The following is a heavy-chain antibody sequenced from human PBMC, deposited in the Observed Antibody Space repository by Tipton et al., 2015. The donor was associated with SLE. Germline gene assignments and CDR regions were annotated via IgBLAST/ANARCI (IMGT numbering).Heavy chain of an antibody. J-gene: IGHJ4*02. CDR1: GYTFTSYG. Sequence: QLVQSGAEVKKPGASVKVSCKASGYTFTSYGISWVRQAPGQGLEWMGWISAYNGNANYAQKLQGRVTMTTDTSTSTANMELRSLRSDDTAVYYCARDPTSFDGCNRNDYWGQGTLVTVSS. D-gene: IGHD5-24*01. V-gene: IGHV1-18*01. CDR3: ARDPTSFDGCNRNDY. CDR2: ISAYNGNA.